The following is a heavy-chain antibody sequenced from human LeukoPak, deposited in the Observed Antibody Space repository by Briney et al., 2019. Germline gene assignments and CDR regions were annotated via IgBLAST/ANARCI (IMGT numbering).Heavy chain of an antibody. CDR1: GGSISSDF. Sequence: LQTLSLTCTVSGGSISSDFWSWIRQPPGNGLEWIGYIYDSGSTNYNPSFKSRVTISVDTPKNQFSLKLSSVTAADTAVYYCASGYSSGWYGVWGQGTLVTVSS. J-gene: IGHJ4*02. CDR2: IYDSGST. CDR3: ASGYSSGWYGV. D-gene: IGHD6-19*01. V-gene: IGHV4-59*08.